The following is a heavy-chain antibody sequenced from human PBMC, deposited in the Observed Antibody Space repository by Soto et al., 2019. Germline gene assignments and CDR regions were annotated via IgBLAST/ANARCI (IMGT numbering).Heavy chain of an antibody. CDR2: ISGSGGST. V-gene: IGHV3-23*01. Sequence: GGSLRLSCAASGFTFSSYAMSWVRQAPGKGLEWVSAISGSGGSTYYADSVKGRFTISRDNSKNTLYLQMNSLRAEDTAVYYCAKAGLPNRYCSGGSCYVFDFWGQGTLVTVSS. J-gene: IGHJ4*02. CDR3: AKAGLPNRYCSGGSCYVFDF. D-gene: IGHD2-15*01. CDR1: GFTFSSYA.